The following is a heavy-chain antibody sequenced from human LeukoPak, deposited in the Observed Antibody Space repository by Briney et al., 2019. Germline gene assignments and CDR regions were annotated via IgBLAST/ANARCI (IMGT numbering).Heavy chain of an antibody. CDR3: ARVRKAAAGTVNYYYGMDV. CDR2: IYYSGST. Sequence: SETLSLTCTVSGGSISSYYWSWIRQPPGKGLEWIGYIYYSGSTNYNPSLKSRVTISVDTSKNQFSLKLSSVTAADTAVYYCARVRKAAAGTVNYYYGMDVWGQGTTVTVSS. V-gene: IGHV4-59*01. J-gene: IGHJ6*02. CDR1: GGSISSYY. D-gene: IGHD6-13*01.